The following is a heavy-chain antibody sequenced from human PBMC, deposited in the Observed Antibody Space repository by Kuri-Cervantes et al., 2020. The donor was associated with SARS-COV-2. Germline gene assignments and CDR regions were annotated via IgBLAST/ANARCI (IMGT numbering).Heavy chain of an antibody. D-gene: IGHD4-11*01. CDR3: ARELYSNPYYYYGMDV. Sequence: GESLKISCAASAFTFSSYAMHWVRQAPGKGLEWVAVISYDGSNKYYADSVKGRFTISRDNSKNTLCLQMNSLRAEDTAVYYCARELYSNPYYYYGMDVWGQGTTVTVSS. CDR1: AFTFSSYA. CDR2: ISYDGSNK. J-gene: IGHJ6*02. V-gene: IGHV3-30-3*01.